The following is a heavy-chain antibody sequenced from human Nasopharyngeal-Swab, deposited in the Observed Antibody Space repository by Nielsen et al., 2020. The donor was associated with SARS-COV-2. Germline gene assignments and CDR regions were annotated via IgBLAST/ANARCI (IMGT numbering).Heavy chain of an antibody. D-gene: IGHD2-2*01. Sequence: SVKVSCKASGGTFSSYAISWVRQAPGRGLEWMGRIIPILGIANYAQKFQGRVTITADKSTSTAYMELSSLRSEDTAVYYCARDCSSTSCYLYYYYYYMDVWGKGTTVTVSS. J-gene: IGHJ6*03. CDR2: IIPILGIA. CDR1: GGTFSSYA. CDR3: ARDCSSTSCYLYYYYYYMDV. V-gene: IGHV1-69*04.